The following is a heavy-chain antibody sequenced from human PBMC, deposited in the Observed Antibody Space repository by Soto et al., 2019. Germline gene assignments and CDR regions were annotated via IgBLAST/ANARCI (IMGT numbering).Heavy chain of an antibody. D-gene: IGHD3-10*01. V-gene: IGHV2-5*02. CDR2: IYWDDDK. J-gene: IGHJ4*02. CDR1: GFSLSTSGVG. Sequence: SGPTLVNPTQTLTLTCTFSGFSLSTSGVGVGWIRQPPGKALEWLALIYWDDDKRYSPSLKSRLTITKDTSKNQVVLTMTNMDPVDTATYYCAHSRGADGYGSGSYYNYLGVGYFDYWGQGTLVTVSS. CDR3: AHSRGADGYGSGSYYNYLGVGYFDY.